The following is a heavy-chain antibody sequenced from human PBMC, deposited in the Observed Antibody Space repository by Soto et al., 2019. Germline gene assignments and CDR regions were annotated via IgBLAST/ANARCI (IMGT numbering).Heavy chain of an antibody. Sequence: GGSPRISCVVSGFTVSSNFMDWVRQAPGKGLEWVSILYRGGTTYYADSVKGRFTISRDNSKNILYLQMNSLRAEDTAVYYCVRVPNWGNAFDIWGQGTMVTVSS. J-gene: IGHJ3*02. CDR3: VRVPNWGNAFDI. D-gene: IGHD3-16*01. CDR1: GFTVSSNF. CDR2: LYRGGTT. V-gene: IGHV3-53*01.